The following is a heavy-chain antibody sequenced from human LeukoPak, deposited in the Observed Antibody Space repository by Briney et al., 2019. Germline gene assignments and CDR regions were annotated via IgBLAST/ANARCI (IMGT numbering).Heavy chain of an antibody. J-gene: IGHJ3*02. CDR2: INPNSGGT. Sequence: ASVKVSCTASGYTFTGYYMHWVRQAPGQGLEWMGWINPNSGGTNYAQKFQGRVTMTRDTSISTAYMELSRLRSDDTAVYYCARVNRGMITFGGVIAAGDAFDIWGQGTMVTVSS. CDR1: GYTFTGYY. D-gene: IGHD3-16*02. V-gene: IGHV1-2*02. CDR3: ARVNRGMITFGGVIAAGDAFDI.